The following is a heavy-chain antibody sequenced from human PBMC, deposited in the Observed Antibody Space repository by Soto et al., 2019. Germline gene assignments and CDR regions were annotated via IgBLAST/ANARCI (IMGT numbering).Heavy chain of an antibody. Sequence: EVQLVESGGGLVQPGGSLRLSCAASGFTLSAYSMNWVRQAPGKGLEWISFINSGSDTIYYGDSVKGRFTISRDNAKNARYLQKNSLRDDDTAVYYCARPHLDRPTYYGLDVWGEGTTVTVSS. V-gene: IGHV3-48*02. J-gene: IGHJ6*04. CDR3: ARPHLDRPTYYGLDV. D-gene: IGHD3-16*01. CDR2: INSGSDTI. CDR1: GFTLSAYS.